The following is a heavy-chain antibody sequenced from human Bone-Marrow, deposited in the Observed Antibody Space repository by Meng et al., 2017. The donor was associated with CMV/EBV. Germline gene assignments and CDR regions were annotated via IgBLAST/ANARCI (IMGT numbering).Heavy chain of an antibody. CDR3: AKEGNRYCSSTSCYNYYGMDV. D-gene: IGHD2-2*02. Sequence: GGSLRLSCAASGFTFSSYGMHWVRQAPGKGLEWVSFIRYDGSNKYYADSVKGRFTISRDNSKNTQYLQMNSLRAEDTAVYYCAKEGNRYCSSTSCYNYYGMDVWGQGTTVTVSS. J-gene: IGHJ6*02. CDR1: GFTFSSYG. CDR2: IRYDGSNK. V-gene: IGHV3-30*02.